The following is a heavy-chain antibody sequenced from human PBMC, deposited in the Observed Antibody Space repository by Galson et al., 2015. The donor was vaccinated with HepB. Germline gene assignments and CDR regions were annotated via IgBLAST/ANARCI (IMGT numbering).Heavy chain of an antibody. Sequence: QSGAEVKKPGESLMISCQTSGSRFFDFWIGWVRQMPGKGPEWMGVIFPGDSQTRLSPAFEGQVTLSVDMSTSTAYLQWSSLKASDTAVYYCVRSVGELSHEAGHWGQGTLVTVSS. J-gene: IGHJ4*02. CDR3: VRSVGELSHEAGH. CDR2: IFPGDSQT. CDR1: GSRFFDFW. D-gene: IGHD3-16*02. V-gene: IGHV5-51*01.